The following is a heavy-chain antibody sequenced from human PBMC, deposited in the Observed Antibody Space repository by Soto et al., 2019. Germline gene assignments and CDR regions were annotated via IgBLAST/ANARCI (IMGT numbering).Heavy chain of an antibody. CDR2: IYPGDSDT. CDR3: AINKDSSGYYYYGMDV. J-gene: IGHJ6*02. CDR1: GYSFTSYW. V-gene: IGHV5-51*01. Sequence: RGESLKISCKGSGYSFTSYWIGWVRQMPGKGLEWMGIIYPGDSDTRYSPSFQGQVTISADKSISTAYLQWSSLKASDTAMYYCAINKDSSGYYYYGMDVWGQGTTVTVSS. D-gene: IGHD6-19*01.